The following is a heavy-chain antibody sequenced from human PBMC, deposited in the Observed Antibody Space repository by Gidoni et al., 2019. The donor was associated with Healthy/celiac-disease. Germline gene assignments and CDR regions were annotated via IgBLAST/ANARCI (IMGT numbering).Heavy chain of an antibody. CDR1: GFPFSSYG. D-gene: IGHD1-26*01. J-gene: IGHJ4*02. CDR2: ISYDGSNK. Sequence: QVQLVESGGGVVQPGRSLRLSCAASGFPFSSYGMHWVRQAPGKGLEWVAVISYDGSNKYYADSVKGRFTISRDNSKNTLYLQMNSLRAEDTAVYYCAKAGGATLDPDYFDYWGQGTLVTVSS. CDR3: AKAGGATLDPDYFDY. V-gene: IGHV3-30*18.